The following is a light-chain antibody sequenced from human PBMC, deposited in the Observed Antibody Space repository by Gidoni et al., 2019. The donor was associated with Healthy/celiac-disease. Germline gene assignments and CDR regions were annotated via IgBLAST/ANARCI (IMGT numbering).Light chain of an antibody. CDR2: AAS. J-gene: IGKJ1*01. CDR3: LQDYNYPRT. V-gene: IGKV1-6*01. CDR1: QGIRND. Sequence: AIPMTQPPSSLSASVGDRVTITCRASQGIRNDLVWYQQKPGKAPKLLIYAASSLQSGVPSRFSGSGSGKDFTLTISSLQPEDFATYYCLQDYNYPRTFGQGTKVEIK.